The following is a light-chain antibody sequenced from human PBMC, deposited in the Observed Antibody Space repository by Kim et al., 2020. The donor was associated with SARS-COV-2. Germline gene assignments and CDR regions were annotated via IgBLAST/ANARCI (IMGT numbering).Light chain of an antibody. CDR1: QSVSSSY. Sequence: APGERVTHSSRVRQSVSSSYLAWYQQKPGQAPRLVIYAASSRAPGIPDRFSGSGSGTDFTLNISRLESEDFAVYSCQQYTSTPPTFGQGTRLEIK. V-gene: IGKV3-20*01. CDR3: QQYTSTPPT. J-gene: IGKJ5*01. CDR2: AAS.